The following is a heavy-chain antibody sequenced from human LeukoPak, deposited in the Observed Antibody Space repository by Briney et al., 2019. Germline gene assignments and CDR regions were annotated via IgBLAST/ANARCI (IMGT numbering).Heavy chain of an antibody. D-gene: IGHD6-13*01. CDR3: ARVVAAAGPESDY. Sequence: GESLKISCKGSGYSFTSYWIGWVRQMPGKGLEWMGIIYPGDSDTRYSPSFQGQVTISADKSISTAYLQWSSLKASDAAMYYCARVVAAAGPESDYWGQGTLVTVSS. J-gene: IGHJ4*02. CDR2: IYPGDSDT. CDR1: GYSFTSYW. V-gene: IGHV5-51*01.